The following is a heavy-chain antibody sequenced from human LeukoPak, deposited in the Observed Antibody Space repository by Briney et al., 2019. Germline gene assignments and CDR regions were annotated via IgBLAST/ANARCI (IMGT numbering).Heavy chain of an antibody. V-gene: IGHV3-48*04. Sequence: GGSLRLSCAASGFTFSSYSMNWVRQAPGKGLEWVSYISSSSSTIYYADSVKGRFTISRDNAKNSLYLQMNSLRAEDTAVYYCARGPYTNGHYFDYWGQGTLATVSS. CDR3: ARGPYTNGHYFDY. J-gene: IGHJ4*02. CDR1: GFTFSSYS. D-gene: IGHD6-19*01. CDR2: ISSSSSTI.